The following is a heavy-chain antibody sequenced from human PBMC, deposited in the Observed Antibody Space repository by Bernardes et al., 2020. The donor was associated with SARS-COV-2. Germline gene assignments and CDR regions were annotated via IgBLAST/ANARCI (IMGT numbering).Heavy chain of an antibody. CDR1: GFTFTKYD. CDR2: ISSTSTI. CDR3: ARPRDCTSSSCYVTQVYYGMDV. V-gene: IGHV3-48*01. D-gene: IGHD2-2*01. J-gene: IGHJ6*02. Sequence: GGSLRLSCAASGFTFTKYDMNWVRQAPGKGLEWVSYISSTSTIYYADSVKGRFIISRDNANNSLYLQMNSLRAEDTAVYYCARPRDCTSSSCYVTQVYYGMDVWGRGTTVTVSS.